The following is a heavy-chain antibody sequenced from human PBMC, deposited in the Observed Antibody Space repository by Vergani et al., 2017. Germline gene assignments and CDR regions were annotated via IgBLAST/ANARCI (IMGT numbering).Heavy chain of an antibody. CDR2: IWYDGSNK. V-gene: IGHV3-33*01. CDR3: ARGGYYDFWSGYSMDYYYYGMDV. Sequence: QVQLVESGGGVVQPGRSLRLSCAASGFTFSSYGMHWVRQAPGKGLEWVAVIWYDGSNKYYADSVKGRFTISRDNSKNTLYLQMNSLRAEDTAVYYCARGGYYDFWSGYSMDYYYYGMDVWGQGTTVTVSS. D-gene: IGHD3-3*01. CDR1: GFTFSSYG. J-gene: IGHJ6*02.